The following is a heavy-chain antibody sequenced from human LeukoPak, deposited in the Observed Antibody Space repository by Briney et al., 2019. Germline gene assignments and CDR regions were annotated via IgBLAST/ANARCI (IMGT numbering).Heavy chain of an antibody. Sequence: ASVKVSCKASGYTFTSYYMHWVRQAPGQGLEWMGIINPSGGSTSYAQKFQGRVTMARDTSTSTVYMELSSLRSEDTAVYYCARAGFAGPFDYWGQGTLVTVSS. CDR2: INPSGGST. D-gene: IGHD3-10*01. J-gene: IGHJ4*02. V-gene: IGHV1-46*01. CDR3: ARAGFAGPFDY. CDR1: GYTFTSYY.